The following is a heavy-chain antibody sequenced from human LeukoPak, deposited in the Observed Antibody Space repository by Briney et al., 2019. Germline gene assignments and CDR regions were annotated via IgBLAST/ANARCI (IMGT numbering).Heavy chain of an antibody. CDR1: GGSISSGDYY. J-gene: IGHJ6*02. V-gene: IGHV4-39*07. CDR2: INHSGST. Sequence: PSETLSLTCTVSGGSISSGDYYWSWIRQPPGKGLEWIGEINHSGSTNYNPSLKSRVTISVDTSKNQFSLKLSSVTAADTAVYYCARGRLYYDFWSGYPYYYGMDVWGQGTTVTVSS. CDR3: ARGRLYYDFWSGYPYYYGMDV. D-gene: IGHD3-3*01.